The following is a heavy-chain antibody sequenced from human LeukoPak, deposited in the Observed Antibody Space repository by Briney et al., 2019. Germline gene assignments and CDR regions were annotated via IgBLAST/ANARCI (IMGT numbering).Heavy chain of an antibody. J-gene: IGHJ4*02. CDR3: AKIAVAGFY. CDR2: ISSSGVST. V-gene: IGHV3-23*01. Sequence: GGSLRLSCAATGFTFSSYAMSWVRQAPGKGLEWVSTISSSGVSTYYADSVKGRFTISRDNSKNTLYLQMNSLRAEDTAVYYCAKIAVAGFYWGQGTLVTVSS. D-gene: IGHD6-19*01. CDR1: GFTFSSYA.